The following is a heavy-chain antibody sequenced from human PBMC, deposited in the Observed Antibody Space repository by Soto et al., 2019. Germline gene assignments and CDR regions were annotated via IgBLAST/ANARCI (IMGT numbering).Heavy chain of an antibody. CDR3: ARGLRLWFGELSRRGGYYYYMDV. J-gene: IGHJ6*03. D-gene: IGHD3-10*01. Sequence: QVQLQQWGAGLLKPSETLSLTCAVYGGSFSGYQWTWIRQTPGKGLECIGEINDGGNINYNPSLKSRVTIWVDTAKKQISLKLSSVTSAATAVYYCARGLRLWFGELSRRGGYYYYMDVWGKGTTVTVSS. CDR1: GGSFSGYQ. CDR2: INDGGNI. V-gene: IGHV4-34*01.